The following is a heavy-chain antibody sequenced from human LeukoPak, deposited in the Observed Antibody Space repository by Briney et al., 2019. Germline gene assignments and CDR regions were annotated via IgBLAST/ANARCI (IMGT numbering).Heavy chain of an antibody. CDR2: IWYDGSNK. Sequence: GGSLRLSCAASGFSFSTYGMHWVRQAPGKGLEWVAVIWYDGSNKYYADSVKGRFTISRENSKNTLYLQMNSLRAEDTAVYYCARGQWDLLSAFDIWGQGTLVTVSS. V-gene: IGHV3-33*01. CDR3: ARGQWDLLSAFDI. J-gene: IGHJ3*02. CDR1: GFSFSTYG. D-gene: IGHD1-26*01.